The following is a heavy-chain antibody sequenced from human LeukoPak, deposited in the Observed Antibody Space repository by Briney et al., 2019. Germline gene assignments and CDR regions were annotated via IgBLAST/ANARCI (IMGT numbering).Heavy chain of an antibody. CDR3: ARGAPHYYDILTGSKGGAFDI. CDR1: GGSISSSSYY. V-gene: IGHV4-39*07. Sequence: LETLSLTCTVSGGSISSSSYYWGWIRQPPGKGLEWIGSVHYSGSTYYNPSLKSRVTISVDTSKNQFSLKLSSVTAADTAVYYCARGAPHYYDILTGSKGGAFDIWGQGTMVTVSS. D-gene: IGHD3-9*01. CDR2: VHYSGST. J-gene: IGHJ3*02.